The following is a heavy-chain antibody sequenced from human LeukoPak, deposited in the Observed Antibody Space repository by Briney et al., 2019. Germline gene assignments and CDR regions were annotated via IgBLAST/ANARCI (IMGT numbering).Heavy chain of an antibody. Sequence: GGSLRLSCAASGFTFSSFAMHWVRQAPGKGLEWVAVIWHDGSTKYYADSVKGRFTISRDNSKNTLYLQMKSLRAEDTAVYYCARDPAVGVWSGSQYWGQGTLVTVSS. CDR1: GFTFSSFA. CDR3: ARDPAVGVWSGSQY. CDR2: IWHDGSTK. D-gene: IGHD3-3*01. J-gene: IGHJ4*02. V-gene: IGHV3-33*01.